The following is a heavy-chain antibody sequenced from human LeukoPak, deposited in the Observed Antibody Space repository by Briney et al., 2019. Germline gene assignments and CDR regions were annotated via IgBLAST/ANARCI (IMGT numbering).Heavy chain of an antibody. D-gene: IGHD2-15*01. CDR1: GFTFSSYA. V-gene: IGHV3-23*01. CDR3: ARSVVAATETFDY. CDR2: ISGSGGST. J-gene: IGHJ4*02. Sequence: GGSLRLSCAASGFTFSSYAMSWVRQAPGKGLEWVSAISGSGGSTYYADSVKDRFTISRDNSKNTLYLQMNSLRAEDTAVYYCARSVVAATETFDYWGQGTLVTVSS.